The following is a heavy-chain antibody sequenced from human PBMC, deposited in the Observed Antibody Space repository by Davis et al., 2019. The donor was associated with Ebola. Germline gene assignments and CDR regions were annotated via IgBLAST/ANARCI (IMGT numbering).Heavy chain of an antibody. D-gene: IGHD5-24*01. CDR1: GGTFSSYT. Sequence: SVKVSCKASGGTFSSYTISWVRQAPGQGLEWMGRIITILGIANYAQKFQGRVKITADKSTSTAYMELSSLRSEDTAVCYCAREGSEMAIADNWFDPWGQGTLVTVSS. V-gene: IGHV1-69*04. J-gene: IGHJ5*02. CDR3: AREGSEMAIADNWFDP. CDR2: IITILGIA.